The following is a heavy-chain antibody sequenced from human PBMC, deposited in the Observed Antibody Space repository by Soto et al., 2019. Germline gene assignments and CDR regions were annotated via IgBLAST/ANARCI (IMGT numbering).Heavy chain of an antibody. J-gene: IGHJ5*02. CDR3: ARSLGVYDSSGYYVRRWFDP. V-gene: IGHV4-61*05. CDR2: IHYSGST. Sequence: PSEILSLTCTVSGGSISSSSYYWGWIRQPPGKGLEWIGYIHYSGSTNYNPSLKSRVTMSVDTSKNQFSLKLSSVTAADTAVYYCARSLGVYDSSGYYVRRWFDPWGQGTLVTVSS. CDR1: GGSISSSSYY. D-gene: IGHD3-22*01.